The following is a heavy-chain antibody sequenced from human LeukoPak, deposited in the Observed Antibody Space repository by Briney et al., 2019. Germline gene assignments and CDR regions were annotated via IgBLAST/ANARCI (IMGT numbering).Heavy chain of an antibody. V-gene: IGHV5-51*01. CDR2: IYVSDSDT. D-gene: IGHD6-19*01. CDR3: ARTVAGNGRFKFDS. Sequence: GESLKISCKGSGYSFTNDWIAWVRQMPGKGLEWMGIIYVSDSDTRYSQSFQGQVTISADKSITTAYLQWSSLKASDTAIYYCARTVAGNGRFKFDSWGQGTLVTVSP. J-gene: IGHJ4*02. CDR1: GYSFTNDW.